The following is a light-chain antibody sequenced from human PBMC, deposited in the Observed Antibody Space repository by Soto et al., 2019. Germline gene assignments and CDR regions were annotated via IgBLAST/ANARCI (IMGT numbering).Light chain of an antibody. V-gene: IGLV1-47*01. CDR1: SSNIGSNY. Sequence: QSVLTQSPSASGTPGQRVTISCSGSSSNIGSNYVYWYQQLPGTAPKLLFYNNNQRPSGVPDRFSGSKSGTSASLAISGLRSEDEDDYFCATWDDSLSGVIFGGGTKLTVL. CDR3: ATWDDSLSGVI. CDR2: NNN. J-gene: IGLJ2*01.